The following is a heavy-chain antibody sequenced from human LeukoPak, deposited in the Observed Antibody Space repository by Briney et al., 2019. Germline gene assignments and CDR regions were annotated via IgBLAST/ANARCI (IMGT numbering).Heavy chain of an antibody. Sequence: PGWSLRLSCAASGFTFSSYATHWVRQAPGKGLEWVAVISYDGSNKYYADSVKGRFAISRDNSKNTLYLQMNSLRTEDTAVYYCARVGVIVVVPAAKGALDYWGQGTLVTVSS. J-gene: IGHJ4*02. CDR3: ARVGVIVVVPAAKGALDY. CDR1: GFTFSSYA. D-gene: IGHD2-2*01. V-gene: IGHV3-30*09. CDR2: ISYDGSNK.